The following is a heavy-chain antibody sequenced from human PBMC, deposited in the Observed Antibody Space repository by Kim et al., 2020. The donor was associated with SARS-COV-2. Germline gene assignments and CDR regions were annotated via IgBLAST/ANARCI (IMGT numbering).Heavy chain of an antibody. Sequence: GGSLRLSCAGSGFSFNTYAMSWVRQAPGKGLEWVSALSGSGGDTYYADSVKGRFTISRDKSRNTLFLQMNSLRAEDTAIYYCTKSPTAFTFTYYFDYWGQGTLVTVSS. D-gene: IGHD3-16*01. CDR1: GFSFNTYA. V-gene: IGHV3-23*01. J-gene: IGHJ4*02. CDR2: LSGSGGDT. CDR3: TKSPTAFTFTYYFDY.